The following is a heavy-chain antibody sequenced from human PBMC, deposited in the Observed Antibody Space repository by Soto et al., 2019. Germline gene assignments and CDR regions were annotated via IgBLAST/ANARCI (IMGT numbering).Heavy chain of an antibody. CDR1: GGSISSGDFS. J-gene: IGHJ4*02. D-gene: IGHD3-22*01. CDR2: IYYGGST. Sequence: QLQLQESGSGLVKPSQTLSLTCAVSGGSISSGDFSWNWIRQPPGKGLEYIGYIYYGGSTYYNPSHQSRVPMSVDRSRNQFSLKLNSVTAADTAVYYCARVRREYDNSGPVDYWGQGTLVTVSS. V-gene: IGHV4-30-2*01. CDR3: ARVRREYDNSGPVDY.